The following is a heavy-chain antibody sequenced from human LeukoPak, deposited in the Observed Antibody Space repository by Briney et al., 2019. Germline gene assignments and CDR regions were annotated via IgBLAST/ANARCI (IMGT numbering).Heavy chain of an antibody. J-gene: IGHJ4*02. D-gene: IGHD6-13*01. V-gene: IGHV3-23*01. CDR2: ISVRGGHT. CDR3: TKPKYSSSWYCDY. Sequence: GGFLRLSCAASGFTFSNYAMSWVRQAPGKGLEWVSGISVRGGHTYYADSVKGRFTISRDNSKGTLYLQMNSLRAEDTAVYYCTKPKYSSSWYCDYWCQGTLVTVSS. CDR1: GFTFSNYA.